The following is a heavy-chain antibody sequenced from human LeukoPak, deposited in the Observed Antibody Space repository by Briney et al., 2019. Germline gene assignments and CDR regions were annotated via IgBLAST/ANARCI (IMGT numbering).Heavy chain of an antibody. D-gene: IGHD1-14*01. CDR2: IYHSGST. J-gene: IGHJ4*02. Sequence: SETLSLTCTVSGYSISSGYYWGWIRQPPGKGLEWIGSIYHSGSTYYNPSLKSRVTTSVDTSKNQFSLNLSSVTAADTAVYYCARDGALTGLWAWGQGTLVTVSS. CDR3: ARDGALTGLWA. CDR1: GYSISSGYY. V-gene: IGHV4-38-2*02.